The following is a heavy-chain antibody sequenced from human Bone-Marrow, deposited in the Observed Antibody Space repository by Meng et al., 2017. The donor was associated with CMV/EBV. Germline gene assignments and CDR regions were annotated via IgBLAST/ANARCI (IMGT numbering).Heavy chain of an antibody. V-gene: IGHV1-2*02. Sequence: ASVKVSCKISGYSFTGYYIHWVRQAPGQGLEWMGWINPNSAGTNYAQKFQGRVTMTRDTSIRTAYMELIRLTSDDTAVYYCARDSAVEVPPAIVPLEAFDLWGQGTMVTVSS. CDR2: INPNSAGT. D-gene: IGHD2-2*01. CDR3: ARDSAVEVPPAIVPLEAFDL. J-gene: IGHJ3*01. CDR1: GYSFTGYY.